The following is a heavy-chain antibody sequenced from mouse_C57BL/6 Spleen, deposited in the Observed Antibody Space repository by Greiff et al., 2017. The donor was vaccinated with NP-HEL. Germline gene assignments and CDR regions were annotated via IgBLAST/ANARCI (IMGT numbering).Heavy chain of an antibody. CDR1: GYTFTSYW. V-gene: IGHV1-52*01. CDR2: IDPSDIET. J-gene: IGHJ4*01. D-gene: IGHD2-3*01. CDR3: ASYDGYYGAMDY. Sequence: QVQLQQPGAELVRPGSSVKLSCKASGYTFTSYWMHWVKQRPIQGLEWIGNIDPSDIETHYNQKFKDKATLTVDKSSSTAYMQLSSLTSEDSAVYYCASYDGYYGAMDYWGQGTSVTVSS.